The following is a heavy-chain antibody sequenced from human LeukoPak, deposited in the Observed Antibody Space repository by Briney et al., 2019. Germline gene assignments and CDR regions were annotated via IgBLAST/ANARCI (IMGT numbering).Heavy chain of an antibody. CDR1: GGSVSSYY. V-gene: IGHV4-59*05. J-gene: IGHJ4*02. CDR2: IYYSGST. D-gene: IGHD3-16*01. CDR3: VRGSTLRHYQY. Sequence: PSETLSLTCSVSGGSVSSYYWSWIRQSPGKGLEWIGSIYYSGSTSYNPSLKSRVTVSVDTSKNQFSLRLSSVTAADTAVYYCVRGSTLRHYQYWGQGTLVTVSS.